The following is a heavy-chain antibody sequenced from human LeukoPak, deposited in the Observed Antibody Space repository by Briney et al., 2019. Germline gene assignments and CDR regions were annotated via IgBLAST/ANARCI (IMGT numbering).Heavy chain of an antibody. V-gene: IGHV1-2*02. CDR2: INPNSGGT. Sequence: ASVKVSCKASGYTFTGYYMHWVRQAPGQGLEWMGWINPNSGGTNYAQKFQGRVTMTRDTSIGTAYMELSRLRSDDTAVYYCARKGNGIVGADDAFDIWGQGTMVTVSS. J-gene: IGHJ3*02. CDR3: ARKGNGIVGADDAFDI. CDR1: GYTFTGYY. D-gene: IGHD1-26*01.